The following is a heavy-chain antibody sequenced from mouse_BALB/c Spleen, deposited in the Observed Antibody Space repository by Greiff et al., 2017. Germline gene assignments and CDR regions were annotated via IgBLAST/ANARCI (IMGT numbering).Heavy chain of an antibody. Sequence: EVKLVESGGDLVKPGGSLKLSCAASGFTFSSYGMSWVRQTPDKRLEWVATISSGGSYTYYPDSVKGRFTISRDNAKNTLYLQMSSLKSEDTAMYYCARSSPFDYWGQGTTLTVSS. CDR2: ISSGGSYT. J-gene: IGHJ2*01. CDR1: GFTFSSYG. V-gene: IGHV5-6*01. CDR3: ARSSPFDY.